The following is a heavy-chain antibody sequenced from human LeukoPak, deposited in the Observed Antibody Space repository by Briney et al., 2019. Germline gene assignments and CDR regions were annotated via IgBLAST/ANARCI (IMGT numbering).Heavy chain of an antibody. J-gene: IGHJ4*02. V-gene: IGHV4-59*08. CDR1: GGSISSYY. CDR3: ASGEADGVLDY. CDR2: IYYSGST. Sequence: PSETLSLTCTVSGGSISSYYWSWIRQPPGKGLEWIGYIYYSGSTNYNPSLKSRVTIPVDTSKNQFSLKLSSVTAADTAVYYCASGEADGVLDYWGQGTLVTVSS. D-gene: IGHD3-10*01.